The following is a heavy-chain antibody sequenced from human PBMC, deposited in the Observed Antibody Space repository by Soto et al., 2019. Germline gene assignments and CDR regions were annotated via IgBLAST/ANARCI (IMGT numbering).Heavy chain of an antibody. CDR1: GFTFSSYG. CDR3: AGDPPLYYYDSSGYYEPYFDY. CDR2: IGYDGSKK. J-gene: IGHJ4*02. V-gene: IGHV3-33*01. Sequence: GGSLRLSCAASGFTFSSYGMHWVRQAPGKGLEWVAVIGYDGSKKYYADSVKGRFTISRDNSKNTLYLQMNSLRAEDTAVYYCAGDPPLYYYDSSGYYEPYFDYWGQGTLVTVSS. D-gene: IGHD3-22*01.